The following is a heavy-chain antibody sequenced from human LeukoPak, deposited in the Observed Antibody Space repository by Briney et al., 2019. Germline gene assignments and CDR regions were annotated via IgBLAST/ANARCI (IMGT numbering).Heavy chain of an antibody. CDR2: IYSGGNT. CDR1: GFTVSDKF. V-gene: IGHV3-66*01. J-gene: IGHJ4*02. Sequence: GALGLSCAASGFTVSDKFMSWVRQAPGKGLEWVSVIYSGGNTYYADSVRGRFTISRDNSKNTLYLQMNSLRAEDTAVYYCAKDGAAAGASSPFDYWGQGTLVTVSS. D-gene: IGHD6-13*01. CDR3: AKDGAAAGASSPFDY.